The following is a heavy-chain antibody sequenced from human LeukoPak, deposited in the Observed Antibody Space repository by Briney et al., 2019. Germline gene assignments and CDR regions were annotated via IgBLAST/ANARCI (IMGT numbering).Heavy chain of an antibody. CDR2: IYYSGST. Sequence: NPSQTLSLTCIVSGGSISSGDYYWSWIRQPPGMGLEWIGYIYYSGSTYYNPSLKSRVTISVDTSKNQFSLKLSSVTAADTAVYYCARVTVVANLYYIDVWGKGTTVTVSS. D-gene: IGHD2-15*01. V-gene: IGHV4-30-4*08. CDR1: GGSISSGDYY. CDR3: ARVTVVANLYYIDV. J-gene: IGHJ6*03.